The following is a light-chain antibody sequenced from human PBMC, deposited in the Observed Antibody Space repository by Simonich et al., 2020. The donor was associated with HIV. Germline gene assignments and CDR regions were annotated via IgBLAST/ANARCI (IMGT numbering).Light chain of an antibody. J-gene: IGKJ2*01. V-gene: IGKV2-30*02. CDR2: KVS. Sequence: DVVMTQSPLSLPVTLGQPASISCRSSQSLVHSDGNTYLNWFQQRPGQSPRRLFYKVSNRDSGVPDRFSGSGSGTDFTLKISRVEAEDVGIYYCMQALQTRGTFGQGTKLEIK. CDR1: QSLVHSDGNTY. CDR3: MQALQTRGT.